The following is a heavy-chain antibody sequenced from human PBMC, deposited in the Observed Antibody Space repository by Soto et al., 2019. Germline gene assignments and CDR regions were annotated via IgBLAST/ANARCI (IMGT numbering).Heavy chain of an antibody. CDR2: IWYDGSNK. J-gene: IGHJ1*01. CDR3: ARGIDYGDSGYFQH. Sequence: QVQLVESGGGVVQPGRSLRLSCAASGFTFSSYGMHWVRQAPGKGLEWVAVIWYDGSNKYYADSVKGRFTISRDNSKNTLYLQMNSLRAEDTAVYYCARGIDYGDSGYFQHWGQGTLVTVSS. D-gene: IGHD4-17*01. V-gene: IGHV3-33*01. CDR1: GFTFSSYG.